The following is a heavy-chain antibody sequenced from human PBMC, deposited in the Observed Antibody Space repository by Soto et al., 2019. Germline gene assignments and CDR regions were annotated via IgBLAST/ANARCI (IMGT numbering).Heavy chain of an antibody. D-gene: IGHD4-17*01. V-gene: IGHV3-9*01. J-gene: IGHJ5*02. Sequence: EVQLVESGGGLVQPGRSLRLSCAASGFTFDDYAMHWVRQAPGKGLEWVSGISWHSGSIGYADSVKGRFTISRDNAKNSLYLQMNSLRAEDTALYYCAKDTSIYGDYEGWFDPRGQGTLVTVSS. CDR2: ISWHSGSI. CDR3: AKDTSIYGDYEGWFDP. CDR1: GFTFDDYA.